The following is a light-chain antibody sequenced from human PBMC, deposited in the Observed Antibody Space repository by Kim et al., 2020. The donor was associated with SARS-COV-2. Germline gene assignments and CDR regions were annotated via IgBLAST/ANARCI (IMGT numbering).Light chain of an antibody. J-gene: IGKJ5*01. CDR3: QQYDSSPSVT. V-gene: IGKV3-20*01. Sequence: EIMLSQSPGTLSLFPGESATLSCRASQSISNGYLAWYQHKPGQSPRLLMHSASRRANGTPDRFSGSGSGTDFILTISRLEPEDFAVYYCQQYDSSPSVTFGQGTRLEIK. CDR1: QSISNGY. CDR2: SAS.